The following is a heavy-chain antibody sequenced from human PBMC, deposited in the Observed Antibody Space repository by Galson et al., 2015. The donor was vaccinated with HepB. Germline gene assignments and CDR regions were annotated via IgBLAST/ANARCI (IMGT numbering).Heavy chain of an antibody. V-gene: IGHV3-21*01. CDR2: ISSSSSYI. CDR3: ARDRRCSGGSCYLPRDAFDI. J-gene: IGHJ3*02. Sequence: SLRLSCAASGFTFSSYSMNWVRQAPGKGLEWVSSISSSSSYIYYADSVKGRFTISRDNAKNSLYLQMNSLRAEDTAVYYCARDRRCSGGSCYLPRDAFDIWGQGTMVTVSS. D-gene: IGHD2-15*01. CDR1: GFTFSSYS.